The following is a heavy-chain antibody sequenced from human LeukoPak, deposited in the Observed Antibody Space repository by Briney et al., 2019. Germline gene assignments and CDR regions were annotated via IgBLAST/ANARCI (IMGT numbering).Heavy chain of an antibody. D-gene: IGHD3-22*01. CDR1: GFTFDDYG. CDR3: ARAGILGDSSGYHYEDY. J-gene: IGHJ4*02. CDR2: INWNGGST. V-gene: IGHV3-20*04. Sequence: PGGSLRLSCAASGFTFDDYGMSWVRQAPGKGLEWVSGINWNGGSTGYADSVKGRFTTSRDNAKNPLYLQMNSLRAEDTALYYCARAGILGDSSGYHYEDYWGQGTLVTVSS.